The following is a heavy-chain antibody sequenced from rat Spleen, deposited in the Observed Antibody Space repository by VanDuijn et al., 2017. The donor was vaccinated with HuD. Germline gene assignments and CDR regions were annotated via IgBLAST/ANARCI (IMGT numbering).Heavy chain of an antibody. J-gene: IGHJ3*01. V-gene: IGHV5-29*01. CDR2: VSYDGSSA. D-gene: IGHD1-11*01. Sequence: EVQLVESDGGLVQPGRSLKLSCAASGFTFSDYYMAWVRQAPPKGLEWVATVSYDGSSAYYRDSVTGRFTISRDNAKSTLYLQMDSLRSEEKATYYCASSGYGGYEDWFAYWDQGTLVTVSS. CDR1: GFTFSDYY. CDR3: ASSGYGGYEDWFAY.